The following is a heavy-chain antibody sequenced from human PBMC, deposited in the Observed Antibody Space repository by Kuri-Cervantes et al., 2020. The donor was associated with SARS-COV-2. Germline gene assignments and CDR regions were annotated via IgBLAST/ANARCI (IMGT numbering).Heavy chain of an antibody. CDR1: GFTFSSYS. J-gene: IGHJ4*02. CDR2: ISSSSNYI. D-gene: IGHD5/OR15-5a*01. CDR3: ARGGSTISLDY. Sequence: GESLKISCAASGFTFSSYSMNWVRQAPGKGLEWVSSISSSSNYIYYADSVKGRFTISRDNAKNSLYLQMNSLRAEDTAVYYCARGGSTISLDYWGQGTLVTVSS. V-gene: IGHV3-21*01.